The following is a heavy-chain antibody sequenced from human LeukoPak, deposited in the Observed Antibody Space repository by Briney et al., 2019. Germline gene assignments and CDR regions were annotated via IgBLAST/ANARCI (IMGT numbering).Heavy chain of an antibody. V-gene: IGHV1-18*01. D-gene: IGHD3-9*01. J-gene: IGHJ4*02. Sequence: ASVNVSCKASGYTFTSYGISWVRQAPGQALEWMGWISAYNGNTNYAQKLQGRVTMTTDTSTSTAYMELRSLRSDDTAVYYCARSGYLDILTGYHEYYFDYWGQGTLVTVSS. CDR3: ARSGYLDILTGYHEYYFDY. CDR2: ISAYNGNT. CDR1: GYTFTSYG.